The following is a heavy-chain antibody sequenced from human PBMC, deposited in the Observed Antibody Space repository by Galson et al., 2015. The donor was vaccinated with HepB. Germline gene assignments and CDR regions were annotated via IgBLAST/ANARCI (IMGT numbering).Heavy chain of an antibody. CDR1: GFTFSSYG. D-gene: IGHD3-22*01. J-gene: IGHJ6*02. CDR2: ISYDGSNK. V-gene: IGHV3-30*18. CDR3: AKLFYYYDSSGFSPYGMDV. Sequence: SLRLSCAASGFTFSSYGMHWVRQAPGKGLEWVAVISYDGSNKYYADSVKGRFTISRDNSKNTLYLQMNSLRAEDTAVYYCAKLFYYYDSSGFSPYGMDVWGQGTTVTVSS.